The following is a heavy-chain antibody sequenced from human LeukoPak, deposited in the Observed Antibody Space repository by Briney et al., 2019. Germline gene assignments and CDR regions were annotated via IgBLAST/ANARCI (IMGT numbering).Heavy chain of an antibody. J-gene: IGHJ5*02. CDR2: INQSGRT. D-gene: IGHD2-2*01. Sequence: SETLSLTCAVYGGSFSGYYWSWIRQPAGKGLEWIGEINQSGRTNYNPSLKSRVTISVDTSKNQFSLKLSSVTAADTAVYYCACLSAPRVGYCSSTSCPTNWFDPWGQGTLVTVSS. CDR1: GGSFSGYY. CDR3: ACLSAPRVGYCSSTSCPTNWFDP. V-gene: IGHV4-34*01.